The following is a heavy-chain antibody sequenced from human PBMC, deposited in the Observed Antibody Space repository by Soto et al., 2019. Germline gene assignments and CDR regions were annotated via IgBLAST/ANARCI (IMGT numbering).Heavy chain of an antibody. CDR3: SRARYCTSPSCYNHYYYGMDI. CDR2: IGVYNGKT. D-gene: IGHD2-2*02. V-gene: IGHV1-18*04. J-gene: IGHJ6*02. Sequence: VKVSCKASGYTFTKYGITWVRQAPGQGLEWMGWIGVYNGKTNYARKLQGRVIMTADTSASTAYMELRSLRSDDTAVYYCSRARYCTSPSCYNHYYYGMDIWGQGTTVTVSS. CDR1: GYTFTKYG.